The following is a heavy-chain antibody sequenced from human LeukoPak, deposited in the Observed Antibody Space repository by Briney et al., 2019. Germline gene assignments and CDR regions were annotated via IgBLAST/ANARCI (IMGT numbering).Heavy chain of an antibody. CDR2: IYYSGST. V-gene: IGHV4-59*12. D-gene: IGHD1-26*01. J-gene: IGHJ6*03. CDR1: GGSISSYY. CDR3: ARDQVGATKGGIYYYYYMDV. Sequence: SETLSLTCTVSGGSISSYYWSWIRQPPGKGLEWIGYIYYSGSTNYNPFLKSRVTISVDTSKNQFSLKLSSVTAADTAVYYCARDQVGATKGGIYYYYYMDVWGKGTTVTVSS.